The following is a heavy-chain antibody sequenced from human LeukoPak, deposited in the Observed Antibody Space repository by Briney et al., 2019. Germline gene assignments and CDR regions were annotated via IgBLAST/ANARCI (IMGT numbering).Heavy chain of an antibody. Sequence: GGSLRLSCVVSGVTFRSNWRSGVGRAQGRGWGGGANIKQDGSERYYVDSVKGRFTISRDNAKNSVFLQMNSLRAEDTAVYYWARDPNLYSGTYDTYWGQGTLVTVSS. CDR2: IKQDGSER. D-gene: IGHD1-26*01. V-gene: IGHV3-7*03. J-gene: IGHJ4*02. CDR1: GVTFRSNW. CDR3: ARDPNLYSGTYDTY.